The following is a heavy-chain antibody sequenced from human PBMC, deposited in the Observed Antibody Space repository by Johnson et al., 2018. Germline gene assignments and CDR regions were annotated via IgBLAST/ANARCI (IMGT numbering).Heavy chain of an antibody. D-gene: IGHD2-2*01. CDR1: GFTFNSYA. CDR2: ISSDGYNK. Sequence: VQLVESGGGVVQXGRSXRLXCAASGFTFNSYAMHWVRQPPGKGLEWVAVISSDGYNKYYADSVKGRFTISRDNSKNTLYLQMNSLRAEDTAVYYCAKSLGTIALLIPAAMSAFDIWGQGTMVTVSS. V-gene: IGHV3-30*18. CDR3: AKSLGTIALLIPAAMSAFDI. J-gene: IGHJ3*02.